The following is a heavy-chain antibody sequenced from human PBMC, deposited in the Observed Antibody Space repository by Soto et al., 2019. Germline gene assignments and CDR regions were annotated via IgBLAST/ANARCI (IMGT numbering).Heavy chain of an antibody. CDR2: IYYSGST. CDR3: ARRTPRNSSGYYWYYYYYGMDV. J-gene: IGHJ6*02. D-gene: IGHD3-22*01. Sequence: TSETLSLTCTVSGGSISSSSYYWGWIRQPPGKGLEWIGSIYYSGSTYYNPSLKSRVTISVDTSKNQFSLKLSSVTAADTAVYYCARRTPRNSSGYYWYYYYYGMDVWGQGTTVTVSS. V-gene: IGHV4-39*01. CDR1: GGSISSSSYY.